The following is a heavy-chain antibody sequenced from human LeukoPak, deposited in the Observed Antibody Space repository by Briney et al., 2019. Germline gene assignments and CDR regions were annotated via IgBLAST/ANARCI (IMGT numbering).Heavy chain of an antibody. Sequence: SETLSLTCTVSGASISTYFWSWIRQPAGKGLEWIGRIYSSGRADYSPSLKSRVTMSVETSKNQFSLNLSSVTAADTAVYYCATSGYSYGFDYWGQGTLVTVSS. CDR3: ATSGYSYGFDY. J-gene: IGHJ4*02. CDR2: IYSSGRA. D-gene: IGHD5-18*01. CDR1: GASISTYF. V-gene: IGHV4-4*07.